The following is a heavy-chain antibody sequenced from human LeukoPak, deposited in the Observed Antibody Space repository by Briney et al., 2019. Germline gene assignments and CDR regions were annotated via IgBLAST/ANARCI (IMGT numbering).Heavy chain of an antibody. CDR1: GGTFSTYA. J-gene: IGHJ4*02. CDR3: ARDLYCSNGVCPYYFDY. CDR2: IIPIFTTA. Sequence: SVKVSCKASGGTFSTYAISWVRQAPGQGLEWTGGIIPIFTTANYAQKFQGRVTITADESTNTAYMELSSLTSDDTAVYYCARDLYCSNGVCPYYFDYWGQGTLVTVSS. D-gene: IGHD2-8*01. V-gene: IGHV1-69*13.